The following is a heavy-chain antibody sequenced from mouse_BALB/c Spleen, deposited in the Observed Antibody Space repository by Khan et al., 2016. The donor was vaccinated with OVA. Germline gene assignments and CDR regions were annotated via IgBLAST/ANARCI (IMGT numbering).Heavy chain of an antibody. Sequence: QVQLKQSGPGLVAPSQTLSITCTVSGFSLTSYGVHWVRQPPGKGLEWLGVIWAGGGTNYNSALLYRLSISKDNSKSQIFIKMNSLQTDDTAMYYCARLEDIWGQGTTVTVSS. CDR1: GFSLTSYG. CDR2: IWAGGGT. D-gene: IGHD1-3*01. V-gene: IGHV2-9*02. J-gene: IGHJ2*01. CDR3: ARLEDI.